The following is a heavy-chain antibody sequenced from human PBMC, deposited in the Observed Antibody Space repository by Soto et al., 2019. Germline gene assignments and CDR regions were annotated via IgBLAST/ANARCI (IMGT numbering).Heavy chain of an antibody. CDR3: ARKEYYFDY. D-gene: IGHD3-10*01. CDR1: GDSISGYF. J-gene: IGHJ4*02. CDR2: ISHTGIT. V-gene: IGHV4-59*01. Sequence: SETLSLTCTVSGDSISGYFWTWIRQPPGKGLEWIGYISHTGITNYNSSLKSRVTMSVDTSKNQFSLRVSSLTAADTAVYYCARKEYYFDYWGQGILVTVSS.